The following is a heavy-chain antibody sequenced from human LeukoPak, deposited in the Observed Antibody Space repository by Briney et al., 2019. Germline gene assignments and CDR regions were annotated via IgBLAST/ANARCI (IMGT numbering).Heavy chain of an antibody. D-gene: IGHD5-12*01. J-gene: IGHJ4*02. CDR1: GGSISSYY. CDR2: TYYSGST. V-gene: IGHV4-59*01. Sequence: TSETLSLTCTVSGGSISSYYWSWIRQPPGKGLEWIGNTYYSGSTNYNPSLKSRVTISVDTSKNQFSLKLSSVTAADTAVYYCAGGWDSGYDSHTFDYWGQGTLVTVSS. CDR3: AGGWDSGYDSHTFDY.